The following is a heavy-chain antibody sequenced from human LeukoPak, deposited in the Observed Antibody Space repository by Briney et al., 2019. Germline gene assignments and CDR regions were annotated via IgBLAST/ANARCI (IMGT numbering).Heavy chain of an antibody. V-gene: IGHV4-59*01. CDR1: GGSISSYY. D-gene: IGHD3-3*01. CDR2: IYYSGST. J-gene: IGHJ6*03. CDR3: ASQSDTNCDLYYYYYMDV. Sequence: SETLSLTCTVSGGSISSYYWSWIRQPPGKGLEWIGYIYYSGSTNYNPSLKSRVTISVDTSKNQFSLKLSSVTAADTAVYYCASQSDTNCDLYYYYYMDVWGKGTTVTVSS.